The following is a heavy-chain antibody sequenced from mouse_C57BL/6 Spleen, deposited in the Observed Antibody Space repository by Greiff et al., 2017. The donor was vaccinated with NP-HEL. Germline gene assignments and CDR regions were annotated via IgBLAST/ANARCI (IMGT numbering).Heavy chain of an antibody. J-gene: IGHJ2*01. V-gene: IGHV1-22*01. Sequence: EVQLQQSGPELVKPGASVKMSCKASGYTFTDYNMHWVKQSHGKSLEWIGYINPNNGGTSYNQKFKGKATLTVNKSSSTAYMALRSLTSEDSAVYYCARMVYDYDEGFDYWGQGTTLTVSS. CDR1: GYTFTDYN. CDR3: ARMVYDYDEGFDY. CDR2: INPNNGGT. D-gene: IGHD2-4*01.